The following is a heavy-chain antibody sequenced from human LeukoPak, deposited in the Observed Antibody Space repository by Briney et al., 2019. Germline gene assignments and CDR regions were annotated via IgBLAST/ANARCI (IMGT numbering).Heavy chain of an antibody. CDR3: ARGDSSGYYYDAFDI. D-gene: IGHD3-22*01. Sequence: PSETLSLTCVVYGGSFSGYYWSWIRQPPGKGLEWIGEINHSGSTNYNPSLKSRVTISVDTSENQFSLKPSSVTAADTAVYYCARGDSSGYYYDAFDIWGQGTMVTVSS. CDR1: GGSFSGYY. J-gene: IGHJ3*02. V-gene: IGHV4-34*01. CDR2: INHSGST.